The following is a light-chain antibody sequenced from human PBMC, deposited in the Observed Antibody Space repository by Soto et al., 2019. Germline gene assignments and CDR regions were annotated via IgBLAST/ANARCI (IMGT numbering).Light chain of an antibody. J-gene: IGKJ1*01. CDR3: QQRSNLWT. Sequence: EIVMTQSPATLSVSPGERATLSCRASQSISSNLAWYQQKPGQAPRLLIYGASTRATGISARFSGSGSGTEFTLTISSLEPEDFAVYYCQQRSNLWTFGQGTKVEIK. CDR1: QSISSN. V-gene: IGKV3-15*01. CDR2: GAS.